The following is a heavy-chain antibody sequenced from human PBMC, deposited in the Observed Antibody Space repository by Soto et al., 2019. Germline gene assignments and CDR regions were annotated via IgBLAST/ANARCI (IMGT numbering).Heavy chain of an antibody. J-gene: IGHJ3*02. CDR3: ARDRARVVVAATDVFDI. CDR2: IIPIFGTA. V-gene: IGHV1-69*13. CDR1: GGTFSSYA. Sequence: SVKVSCKASGGTFSSYAISWVRQAPGQGLEWMGGIIPIFGTANYAQKFQGRVTITADESTSTAYMELSSLRSEDTAVYYCARDRARVVVAATDVFDIWGQGTMVTVSS. D-gene: IGHD2-15*01.